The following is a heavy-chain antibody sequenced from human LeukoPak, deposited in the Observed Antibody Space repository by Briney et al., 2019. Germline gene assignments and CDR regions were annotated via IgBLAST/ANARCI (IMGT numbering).Heavy chain of an antibody. CDR3: ARAAGHYYDSSGYYPGYYFDY. Sequence: SQTLSLTCTVSGGSISSGGSYWSWIRQHPGKGLEWIGYIYYSGSTYYNPSLKSRVTISVDTSMNQFSLKLSSVTAADTAVYYCARAAGHYYDSSGYYPGYYFDYWGQGTLVTVSS. CDR1: GGSISSGGSY. J-gene: IGHJ4*02. D-gene: IGHD3-22*01. CDR2: IYYSGST. V-gene: IGHV4-31*03.